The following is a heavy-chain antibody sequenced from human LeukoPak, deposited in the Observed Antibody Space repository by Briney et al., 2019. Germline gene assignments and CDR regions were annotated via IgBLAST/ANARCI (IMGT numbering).Heavy chain of an antibody. Sequence: GGSLRLSCVASGYSFDDYGMMWVRQSPEKRLQSASGINWNGDSTAYADSVKGRFTISRDSSKNTVFLQMDSLRAEDTAVYYCARDPGYGLGVDYGDYWGQGTLVTVSS. CDR3: ARDPGYGLGVDYGDY. CDR2: INWNGDST. V-gene: IGHV3-20*04. D-gene: IGHD3-10*01. CDR1: GYSFDDYG. J-gene: IGHJ4*02.